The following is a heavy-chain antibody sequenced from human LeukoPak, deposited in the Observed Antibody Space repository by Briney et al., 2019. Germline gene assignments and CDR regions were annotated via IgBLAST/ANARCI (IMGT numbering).Heavy chain of an antibody. D-gene: IGHD6-19*01. V-gene: IGHV3-33*01. Sequence: PGGSLRLSCAASGFTFSSYGMHWVRQAPGKGLEWVAVIWYDGSNKYYADPVKGRFTISRDNSKNTLHLQMNSLRAEDTAVYYCARDQKRAVAGGFDYWGQGTLVTVSS. CDR1: GFTFSSYG. J-gene: IGHJ4*02. CDR3: ARDQKRAVAGGFDY. CDR2: IWYDGSNK.